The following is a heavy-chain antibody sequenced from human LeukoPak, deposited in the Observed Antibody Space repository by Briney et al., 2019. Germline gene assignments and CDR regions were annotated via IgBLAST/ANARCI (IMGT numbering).Heavy chain of an antibody. CDR3: ARLEAY. D-gene: IGHD3-3*01. Sequence: SSETLSLTCTVSGGSISSSSYYWGWIRQPPGRGLEWIGSIYYSGSTYYNPSLKSRVTISVDTSKNQFSLKLSSVTAADTAVYYCARLEAYWGQGTLVTVSS. CDR1: GGSISSSSYY. CDR2: IYYSGST. V-gene: IGHV4-39*01. J-gene: IGHJ4*02.